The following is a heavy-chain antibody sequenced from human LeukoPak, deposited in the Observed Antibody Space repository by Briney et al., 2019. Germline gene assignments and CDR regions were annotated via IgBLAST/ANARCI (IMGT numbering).Heavy chain of an antibody. J-gene: IGHJ5*02. CDR3: ARGGFSSSPKFDP. CDR2: IYYSGST. CDR1: GGSISSSSYY. Sequence: SETLSLTCTVSGGSISSSSYYWGWIRQPPGKGLEWIGSIYYSGSTYYNPSLKSRVTISVDTSKNHFSLKLSSVTAADTAVYYCARGGFSSSPKFDPWGQGTLVTVSS. V-gene: IGHV4-39*07. D-gene: IGHD6-13*01.